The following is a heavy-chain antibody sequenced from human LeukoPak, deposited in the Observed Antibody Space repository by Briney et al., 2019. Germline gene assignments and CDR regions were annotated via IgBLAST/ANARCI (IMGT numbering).Heavy chain of an antibody. CDR2: INPSGGST. Sequence: ASVKVSCKASGYTFSDFGITWVRQAPGQGLEWMGIINPSGGSTSYAQKFQGRVTMTRDTSTGTVYMELSSLRSEDTAVYYCARDSSYYDSSGDLSDYWGQGTLVTVSS. V-gene: IGHV1-46*01. J-gene: IGHJ4*02. CDR1: GYTFSDFG. CDR3: ARDSSYYDSSGDLSDY. D-gene: IGHD3-22*01.